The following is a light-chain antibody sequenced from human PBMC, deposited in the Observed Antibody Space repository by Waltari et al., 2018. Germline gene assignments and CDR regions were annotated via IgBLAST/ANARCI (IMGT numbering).Light chain of an antibody. V-gene: IGLV3-21*04. CDR2: SEN. Sequence: SHVLTQPPSVSVAPGQAAKITCESGNLGSERVHWYQQKTGQAPLLVIYSENDRPPGTPERFSGSNSGDTATLTISRVEVGDEADYYCQVWPARLEHPVFGTGTKVTVL. CDR3: QVWPARLEHPV. CDR1: NLGSER. J-gene: IGLJ1*01.